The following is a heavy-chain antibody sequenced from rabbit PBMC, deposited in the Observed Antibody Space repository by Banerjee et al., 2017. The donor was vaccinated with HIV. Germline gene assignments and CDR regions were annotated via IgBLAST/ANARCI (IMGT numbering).Heavy chain of an antibody. Sequence: QSLEESGGDLVKPGASLTLTCTASGFSFSSSYYMCWVRQAPGKGLEWIACIYAGSSGSTYYASWAKGRFTISKTSSTTVTLQMTSLTAADTATYFCARDPQAGYAGYGYGYDWLDLWGPGTLVTV. CDR2: IYAGSSGST. D-gene: IGHD6-1*01. CDR3: ARDPQAGYAGYGYGYDWLDL. J-gene: IGHJ5*01. V-gene: IGHV1S40*01. CDR1: GFSFSSSYY.